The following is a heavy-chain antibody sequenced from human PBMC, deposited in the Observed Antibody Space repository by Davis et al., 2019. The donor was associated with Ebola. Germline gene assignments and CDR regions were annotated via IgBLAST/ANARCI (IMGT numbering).Heavy chain of an antibody. CDR2: IYYSGST. V-gene: IGHV4-30-4*01. Sequence: PSETLSFTCTVSGGSISSGDYYWSWIRQPPGKGLEWIGYIYYSGSTYYNPSLKSRVTISVDTSKNQFSLKLSSVTAADTAVYYCARGRDSSGYHYQYYFDYWGQGTLVTVSS. J-gene: IGHJ4*02. D-gene: IGHD3-22*01. CDR3: ARGRDSSGYHYQYYFDY. CDR1: GGSISSGDYY.